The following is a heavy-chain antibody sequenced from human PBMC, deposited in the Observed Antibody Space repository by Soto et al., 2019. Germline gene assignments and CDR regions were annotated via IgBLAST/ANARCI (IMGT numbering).Heavy chain of an antibody. J-gene: IGHJ6*03. CDR1: GYTFTSYA. Sequence: ASVKVSCKASGYTFTSYAMHWVRQAPGQRLEWMGWINAGNGNTKYSQKFQGRVTSTRDKSAGKAYMELSSLRSEETAVYYCARGSSLLLWFGELGYMDVWGKGTTVTVSS. V-gene: IGHV1-3*01. D-gene: IGHD3-10*01. CDR3: ARGSSLLLWFGELGYMDV. CDR2: INAGNGNT.